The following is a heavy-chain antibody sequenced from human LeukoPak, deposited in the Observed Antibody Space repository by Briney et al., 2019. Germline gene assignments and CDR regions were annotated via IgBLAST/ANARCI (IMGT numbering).Heavy chain of an antibody. CDR3: ANRPVWVHYAADY. CDR2: INSDGSST. Sequence: PGGSLRLSCAASGFTFSSYWMHWVRQAPGEGLMWVSRINSDGSSTSYADSVKGRFTISRDNAKNTLYLQMNSLRAEDTAAYYCANRPVWVHYAADYWGQGTLVTVSS. V-gene: IGHV3-74*01. CDR1: GFTFSSYW. D-gene: IGHD3-16*01. J-gene: IGHJ4*02.